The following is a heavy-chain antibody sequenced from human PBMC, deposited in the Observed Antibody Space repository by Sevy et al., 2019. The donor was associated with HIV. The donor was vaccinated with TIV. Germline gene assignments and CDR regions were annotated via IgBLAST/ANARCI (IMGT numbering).Heavy chain of an antibody. CDR1: GFSFTNAW. Sequence: GGSLRLSCAAFGFSFTNAWMSWVSQAPGKGLEWVGRIKSKTDGGTTDYAAPVKGRFTISRDDSKNTLYLHMNSLKTEDTAVYYCTLEGLYCSGGSCYSEGFDSWGQGTLVTVSS. J-gene: IGHJ4*02. CDR3: TLEGLYCSGGSCYSEGFDS. D-gene: IGHD2-15*01. CDR2: IKSKTDGGTT. V-gene: IGHV3-15*01.